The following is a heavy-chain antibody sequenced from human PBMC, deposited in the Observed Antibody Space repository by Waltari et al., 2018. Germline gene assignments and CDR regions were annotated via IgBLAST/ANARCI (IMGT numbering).Heavy chain of an antibody. CDR3: ARTWGTAMGYGALDY. CDR2: INPNSGGT. CDR1: GYTFTGYY. V-gene: IGHV1-2*02. D-gene: IGHD5-18*01. J-gene: IGHJ4*02. Sequence: QVQLVQSGAEVKKPGASVKVSCKASGYTFTGYYMHWVRQAPGQGLEWMGWINPNSGGTNYAQKFQGRVTMTRDTSISTAYMELSRLRSDDTAVYYCARTWGTAMGYGALDYWGQGTLVTVSS.